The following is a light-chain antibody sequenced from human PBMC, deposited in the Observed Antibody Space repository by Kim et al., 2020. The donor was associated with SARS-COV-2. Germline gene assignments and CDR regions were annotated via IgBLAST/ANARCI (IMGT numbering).Light chain of an antibody. CDR2: EVS. CDR1: VSDIISYNY. V-gene: IGLV2-8*01. Sequence: GPSATISCTRTVSDIISYNYVSWYQHHPGKAPRLMIYEVSRRSSGVPDRFSGSKSGNTASLTVSVLQADDEADYYCSSYAGSNHLVFGGGTQLTVL. J-gene: IGLJ2*01. CDR3: SSYAGSNHLV.